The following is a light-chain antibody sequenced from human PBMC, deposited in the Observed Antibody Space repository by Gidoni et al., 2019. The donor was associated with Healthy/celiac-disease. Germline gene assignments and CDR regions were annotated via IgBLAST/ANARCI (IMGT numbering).Light chain of an antibody. CDR2: DAS. CDR1: QSVSSY. V-gene: IGKV3-11*01. Sequence: EIVLTQSPATLSWSPGERATLSCRASQSVSSYLAWYQQKPGQAPRLLIYDASNRATGIPARFSGSGSGTDFTLTISSLEPEDFAVYYGQQRSNWITFGQGTRLEIK. J-gene: IGKJ5*01. CDR3: QQRSNWIT.